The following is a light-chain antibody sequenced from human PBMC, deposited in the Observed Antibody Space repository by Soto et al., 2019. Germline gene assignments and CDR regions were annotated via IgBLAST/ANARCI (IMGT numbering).Light chain of an antibody. CDR3: QQYKHWPLT. J-gene: IGKJ4*01. CDR1: QSVRSN. CDR2: EAS. Sequence: EVVMTQSPATLSVSPGERATLSCRASQSVRSNLAWYQQKPGQAPRLLIYEASTRATGIPARFSGSGSGTDFTLTISSLQSEDFAVYCCQQYKHWPLTFGGGAKVELK. V-gene: IGKV3-15*01.